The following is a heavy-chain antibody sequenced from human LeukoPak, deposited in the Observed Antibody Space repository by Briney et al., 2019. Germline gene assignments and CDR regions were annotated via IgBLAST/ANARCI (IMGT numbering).Heavy chain of an antibody. CDR3: AKDMRRGIAVAGLDY. V-gene: IGHV3-48*04. J-gene: IGHJ4*02. CDR1: GFTFSSYS. D-gene: IGHD6-19*01. CDR2: ISSSSSTI. Sequence: PGGSLRLSCAASGFTFSSYSMNWVRQAPGKGLEWVSYISSSSSTIYYADSVKGRFTISRDNAKNSLYLQMNSLRAEDTALYYCAKDMRRGIAVAGLDYWGQGTLVTVSS.